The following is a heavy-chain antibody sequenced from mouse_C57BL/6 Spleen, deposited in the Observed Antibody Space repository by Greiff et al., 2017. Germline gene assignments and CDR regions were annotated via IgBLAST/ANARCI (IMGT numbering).Heavy chain of an antibody. CDR1: GYTFTSYW. Sequence: QVQLQQPGAELVRPGSSVKLSCKASGYTFTSYWMHWVKQRPIQGLEWIGNIDPSDSETHYNQKFKDKATLTVDKSSSTAYMQLSSLTSEDSAVYYCARRVYDGYWGYFDVWGTGTTVTVSS. D-gene: IGHD2-3*01. V-gene: IGHV1-52*01. J-gene: IGHJ1*03. CDR2: IDPSDSET. CDR3: ARRVYDGYWGYFDV.